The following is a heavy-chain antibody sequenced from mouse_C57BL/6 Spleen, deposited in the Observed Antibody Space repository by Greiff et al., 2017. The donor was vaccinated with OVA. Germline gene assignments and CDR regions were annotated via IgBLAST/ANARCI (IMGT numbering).Heavy chain of an antibody. CDR2: ISYSGST. CDR1: GYSITSGYV. D-gene: IGHD4-1*01. V-gene: IGHV3-1*01. J-gene: IGHJ2*01. CDR3: ARGRTGTGYFDY. Sequence: EVKLEESGPGMVKPSQSLSLTCTVTGYSITSGYVWHWIRHFPGNKLEWMGYISYSGSTNYNPSLKSRISITHDTSKNHFFLKLNSVTTEDTATYYCARGRTGTGYFDYWGQGTTLTVSS.